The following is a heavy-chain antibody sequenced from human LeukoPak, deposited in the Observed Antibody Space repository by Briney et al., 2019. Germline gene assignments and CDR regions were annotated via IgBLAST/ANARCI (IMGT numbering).Heavy chain of an antibody. CDR1: GDSISSYY. D-gene: IGHD3-22*01. V-gene: IGHV4-59*01. Sequence: PSETLSLTCTVSGDSISSYYWSWIRQPPGKGLEWIGYIYSSGSTKYNPSLKSRVTISVDTSKNQFSLRLSSVTAVDTAVYYCARARVRSYSYDSSGFYTSDWHFDLWGRGTLVTVSS. J-gene: IGHJ2*01. CDR2: IYSSGST. CDR3: ARARVRSYSYDSSGFYTSDWHFDL.